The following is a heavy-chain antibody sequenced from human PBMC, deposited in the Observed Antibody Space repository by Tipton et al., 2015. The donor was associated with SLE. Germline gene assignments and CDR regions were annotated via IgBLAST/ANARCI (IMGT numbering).Heavy chain of an antibody. V-gene: IGHV1-18*01. J-gene: IGHJ6*02. Sequence: QVQLVQSGAEVKKPGASVRVSCKASSYTFTNYGISWVRQAPGQGLEWMGWISVYNGNTNYAQKLQDRVTMTTDTSTTTAYMELRSLTSYDTAVYYCARGGVKGDFWSGYAHYYYYYGMDVWGQGTTVTVSS. CDR3: ARGGVKGDFWSGYAHYYYYYGMDV. D-gene: IGHD3-3*01. CDR2: ISVYNGNT. CDR1: SYTFTNYG.